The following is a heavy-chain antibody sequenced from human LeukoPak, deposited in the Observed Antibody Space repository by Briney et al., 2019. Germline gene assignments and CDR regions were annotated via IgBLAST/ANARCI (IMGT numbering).Heavy chain of an antibody. J-gene: IGHJ4*02. CDR2: IYNSGST. D-gene: IGHD1-26*01. Sequence: SETLSLTCAVSGDSISSNYWSWIRQPPGEGLEWIGYIYNSGSTKYNPSLKTRVTISVDTSKNLFSLKLTSVTAADTAVYYCARAGGSYSFDYWGQGSRVTVSS. CDR3: ARAGGSYSFDY. CDR1: GDSISSNY. V-gene: IGHV4-59*01.